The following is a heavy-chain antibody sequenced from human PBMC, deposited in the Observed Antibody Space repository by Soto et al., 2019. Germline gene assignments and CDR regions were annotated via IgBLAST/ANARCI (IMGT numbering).Heavy chain of an antibody. J-gene: IGHJ4*02. D-gene: IGHD2-21*01. CDR1: GFTFSDYT. Sequence: EVQLVESGGGLVKPGGSLRLSCAGSGFTFSDYTLSWVRQPPGKGLEWVSSISSGSSHIYYADSLKGRFTTSRDNAENTLYLEVSSLRSEDTAVYYCTRSPYCYGECHPVGILEYWGQGTLVTVSS. V-gene: IGHV3-21*02. CDR2: ISSGSSHI. CDR3: TRSPYCYGECHPVGILEY.